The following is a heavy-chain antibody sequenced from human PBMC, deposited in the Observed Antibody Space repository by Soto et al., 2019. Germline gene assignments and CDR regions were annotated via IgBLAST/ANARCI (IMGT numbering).Heavy chain of an antibody. D-gene: IGHD3-10*01. CDR1: GYTFTSYT. CDR3: ARGGGWVGEASFDS. J-gene: IGHJ4*02. CDR2: INAGNGRE. V-gene: IGHV1-3*01. Sequence: QVQLEQSGAEVKKPGASVKVSCKTSGYTFTSYTLHWVRQAPGQGLEWMGWINAGNGREKYSQRFRNRVSLSTDKPAATAYMELRSPRPEDAAMYYCARGGGWVGEASFDSWGQGTLVTVSS.